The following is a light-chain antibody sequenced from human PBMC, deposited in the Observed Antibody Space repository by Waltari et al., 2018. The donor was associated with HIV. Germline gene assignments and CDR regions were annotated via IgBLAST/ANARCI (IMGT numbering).Light chain of an antibody. CDR1: RPGSRT. CDR3: QVWDSISNEGV. V-gene: IGLV3-21*04. J-gene: IGLJ3*02. Sequence: YVLSQPPSVSQAPGTTATLTCGGERPGSRTVHWYQQKPGQAPVLVIYYDSERPSGIPARFSGSNSGDTATLTINRVEDEDEADYYCQVWDSISNEGVFGGGTRLTVL. CDR2: YDS.